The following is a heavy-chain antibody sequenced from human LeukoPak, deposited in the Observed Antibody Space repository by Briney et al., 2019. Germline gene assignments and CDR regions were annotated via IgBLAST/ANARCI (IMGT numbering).Heavy chain of an antibody. Sequence: GGSLRLYCAASGFSLSTYWVTWVRQAPGTGLEWVANINPGGTETYYVEPVKGRFTISRDNAKNLVYLQMNSLRAEDSAVYHCGRFGYVAGVDLWGQGTLVTVSS. D-gene: IGHD6-19*01. CDR3: GRFGYVAGVDL. CDR1: GFSLSTYW. CDR2: INPGGTET. J-gene: IGHJ4*02. V-gene: IGHV3-7*01.